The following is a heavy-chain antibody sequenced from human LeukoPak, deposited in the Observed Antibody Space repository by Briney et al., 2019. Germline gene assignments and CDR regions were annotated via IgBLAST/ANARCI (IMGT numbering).Heavy chain of an antibody. V-gene: IGHV4-34*01. CDR2: INHSGST. CDR3: ATRRGYFQH. J-gene: IGHJ1*01. CDR1: GGSFSGYY. Sequence: SETLSLTCAVYGGSFSGYYWSWIRQPPGKGLEWIGEINHSGSTNYNPSLKSRVTISVDTSKNQFSLKLSSVTAADTAVYYCATRRGYFQHWGQGTLVTVSS. D-gene: IGHD3-10*01.